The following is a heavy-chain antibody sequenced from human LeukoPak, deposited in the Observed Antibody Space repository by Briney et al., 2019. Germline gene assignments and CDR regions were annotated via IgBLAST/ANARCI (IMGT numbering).Heavy chain of an antibody. J-gene: IGHJ4*02. D-gene: IGHD1-26*01. CDR2: INHSGSI. Sequence: SETLSLTCAVSGGSFSAYYWIWIRQPPGKGLEWIGEINHSGSINYNPSLKSRVTISVDTSKNQFSLKLSSVTAADTVIYYCARGRGSYYNSWGQGTLVTVSS. CDR3: ARGRGSYYNS. V-gene: IGHV4-34*01. CDR1: GGSFSAYY.